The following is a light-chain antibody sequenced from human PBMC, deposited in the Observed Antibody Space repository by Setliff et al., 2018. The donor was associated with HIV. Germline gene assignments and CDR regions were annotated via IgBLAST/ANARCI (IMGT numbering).Light chain of an antibody. V-gene: IGLV2-8*01. Sequence: QSALAQPPSASGSPGQAVTISCTGTSSDVGSYNYVSWYQQHPGKAPQLMIFEVSKRPSGIPDRFSGSKSGNTASLTVSGLQAEDEADYYCSSYAITNTLPFGTGTKVTVL. CDR3: SSYAITNTLP. CDR1: SSDVGSYNY. J-gene: IGLJ1*01. CDR2: EVS.